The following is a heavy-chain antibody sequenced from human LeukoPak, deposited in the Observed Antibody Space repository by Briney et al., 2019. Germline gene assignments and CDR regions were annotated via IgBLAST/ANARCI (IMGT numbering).Heavy chain of an antibody. D-gene: IGHD3-10*01. Sequence: PSETLSLTCAVSGGSISSSNWWSWVRQPPGKGLEWIGEIYHSGSTNYNPSLKSRVTISVDKSKNQFSLKLSSVTAADTAVYYCARGRYYGSRNWFDPWGQGTLVTVSS. CDR2: IYHSGST. CDR1: GGSISSSNW. J-gene: IGHJ5*02. V-gene: IGHV4-4*02. CDR3: ARGRYYGSRNWFDP.